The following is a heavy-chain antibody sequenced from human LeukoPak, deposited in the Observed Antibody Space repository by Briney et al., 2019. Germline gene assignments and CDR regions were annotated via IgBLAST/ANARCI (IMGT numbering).Heavy chain of an antibody. D-gene: IGHD6-13*01. J-gene: IGHJ4*02. CDR3: ARAIAAAGTCFDY. V-gene: IGHV5-51*01. CDR2: VYPGDSDT. Sequence: GESLKISCKGSGYSFTSYWIGWVRQMPGKGLEWMGIVYPGDSDTRYSPSFQGQVTISADKSISTAYLQWSSLKASDTAMYYCARAIAAAGTCFDYWGQGTLVTVSS. CDR1: GYSFTSYW.